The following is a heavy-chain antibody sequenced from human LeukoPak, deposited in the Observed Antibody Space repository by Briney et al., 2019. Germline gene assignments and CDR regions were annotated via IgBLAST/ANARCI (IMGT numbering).Heavy chain of an antibody. D-gene: IGHD3-22*01. V-gene: IGHV4-34*01. J-gene: IGHJ4*02. CDR1: GGSFSGYY. Sequence: SETLSLTCAVYGGSFSGYYWSWIRQSPGKGLEWIGEINHSGSTNYNPSLKSRVTISVDTSKNQFSLRLSSVTAADTAVYYCARGIYFDSSGYSLGPGVIDYWGQGTLVTVSS. CDR2: INHSGST. CDR3: ARGIYFDSSGYSLGPGVIDY.